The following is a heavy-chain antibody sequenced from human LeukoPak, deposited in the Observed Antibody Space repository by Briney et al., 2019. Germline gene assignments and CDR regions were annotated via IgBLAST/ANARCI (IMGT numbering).Heavy chain of an antibody. D-gene: IGHD4-17*01. CDR1: GYTFTGYY. V-gene: IGHV1-2*02. Sequence: ASVKVSCKASGYTFTGYYMHWVRQAPGQGLEWMGWINPNNGGTNYAQKFQGRVTMTRDTSISTAYMELSRLRSDDTAVYYCAREDYGDYHYYYGMDVWGQGTTVTVSS. J-gene: IGHJ6*02. CDR2: INPNNGGT. CDR3: AREDYGDYHYYYGMDV.